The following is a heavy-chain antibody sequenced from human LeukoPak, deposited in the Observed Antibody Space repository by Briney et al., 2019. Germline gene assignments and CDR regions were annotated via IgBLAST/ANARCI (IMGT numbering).Heavy chain of an antibody. CDR1: GFTVSSNY. J-gene: IGHJ6*02. V-gene: IGHV3-53*01. CDR3: ARGKTYYYYYGMDV. CDR2: IYSGGST. Sequence: GGSLRLSCAASGFTVSSNYMSWVGQAPGKGLEWVSVIYSGGSTYYADSVKGRFTISRDNYKNTLYLQMNSLRAEDTAVYYCARGKTYYYYYGMDVWGQGTTVTVSS.